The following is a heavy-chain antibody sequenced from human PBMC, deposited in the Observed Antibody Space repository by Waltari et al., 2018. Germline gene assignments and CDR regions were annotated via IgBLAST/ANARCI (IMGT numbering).Heavy chain of an antibody. CDR1: GGSFSGSY. Sequence: QVQLQQLGPGLSKLSETLSLTCAVYGGSFSGSYWTWILQPPGKGLEWLGEINHMGSTNYNPSLKSRVTISVDTSKNQFSLKLSSVTAADTAVYYCARGTSYDYVWGSQRGDAFDIWGQGTMVTVSS. D-gene: IGHD3-16*01. CDR3: ARGTSYDYVWGSQRGDAFDI. J-gene: IGHJ3*02. CDR2: INHMGST. V-gene: IGHV4-34*01.